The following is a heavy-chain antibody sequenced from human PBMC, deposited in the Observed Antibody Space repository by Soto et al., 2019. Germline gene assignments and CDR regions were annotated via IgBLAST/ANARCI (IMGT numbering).Heavy chain of an antibody. Sequence: ASVKVSCKASGYTFTSYDINWVRQATGQGLEWMGWMNPNSGNTGYAQKFQGRVTMTRNTSISTAYMELSSLRSEDTAVYYCARARLITIFGVVQLYDAFDIWGQGTMVTVSS. CDR2: MNPNSGNT. CDR1: GYTFTSYD. CDR3: ARARLITIFGVVQLYDAFDI. V-gene: IGHV1-8*01. D-gene: IGHD3-3*01. J-gene: IGHJ3*02.